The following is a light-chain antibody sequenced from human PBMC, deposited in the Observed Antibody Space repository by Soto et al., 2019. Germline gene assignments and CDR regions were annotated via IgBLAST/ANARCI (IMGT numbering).Light chain of an antibody. Sequence: QSVLTQPPSVSAAPGQKVTISCSGSSSNIGNNYVSWYQQLPGTAPKLLIYDNNKRPSGIPDRFSGSKSGTSATLGITGLRTEDEADYYCGTWDSSLSAVVFGGGTKLTV. CDR1: SSNIGNNY. CDR3: GTWDSSLSAVV. J-gene: IGLJ2*01. V-gene: IGLV1-51*01. CDR2: DNN.